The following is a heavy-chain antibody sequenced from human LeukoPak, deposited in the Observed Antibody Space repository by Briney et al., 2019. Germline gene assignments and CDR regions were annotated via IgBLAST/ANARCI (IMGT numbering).Heavy chain of an antibody. V-gene: IGHV3-73*01. CDR2: IRSKANSYAT. CDR3: TGRFSGDGYNNGDY. J-gene: IGHJ4*02. Sequence: PGGSLRLSCAASGFTFSGTAMHWVRQASGKGLEWVDRIRSKANSYATAYAASVKGRFTISRDDSKNTAYLQMSSLKTEDTAVYYCTGRFSGDGYNNGDYWGQGTLVTVSS. CDR1: GFTFSGTA. D-gene: IGHD3-10*01.